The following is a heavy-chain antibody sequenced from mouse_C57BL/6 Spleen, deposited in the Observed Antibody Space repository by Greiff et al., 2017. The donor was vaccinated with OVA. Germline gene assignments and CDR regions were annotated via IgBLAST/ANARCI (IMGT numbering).Heavy chain of an antibody. CDR3: ARGYYYGSSFDY. J-gene: IGHJ2*01. Sequence: VQLQQPGAELVMPGASVKLSCKASGYTFTSYWMHWVKQRPGQGLEWIGEIDPSDSYTNYNQKFKGKSTLTVDKSSSTAYMQLSSLTSDDSAVYYCARGYYYGSSFDYWGQGTTLTVSS. CDR1: GYTFTSYW. V-gene: IGHV1-69*01. CDR2: IDPSDSYT. D-gene: IGHD1-1*01.